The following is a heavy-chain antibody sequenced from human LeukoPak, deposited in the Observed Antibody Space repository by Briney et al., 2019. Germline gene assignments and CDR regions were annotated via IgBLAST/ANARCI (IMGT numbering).Heavy chain of an antibody. J-gene: IGHJ3*02. V-gene: IGHV4-59*01. CDR3: AREGATGDAFDI. Sequence: PSETLSLTCTVSGGSISSYNWSWIRQPPGKGLGWIGYIYYSGSTNYNPSLKSRVTISVDTSKNQFSLTLSSVTAADTAVYYCAREGATGDAFDIWGQGTMVSVSS. CDR2: IYYSGST. D-gene: IGHD5-12*01. CDR1: GGSISSYN.